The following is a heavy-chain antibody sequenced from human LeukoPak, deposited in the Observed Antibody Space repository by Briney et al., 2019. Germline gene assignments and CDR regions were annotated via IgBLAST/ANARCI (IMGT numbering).Heavy chain of an antibody. V-gene: IGHV3-30*04. CDR2: ISYDGSNK. J-gene: IGHJ3*02. CDR3: VKIPTADAFDI. CDR1: GFTFSSYA. Sequence: GGSLRLSCAASGFTFSSYAMHWVRQAPGKGLEWVAVISYDGSNKYYADSVKGRFTISRDNSKNTLYLQMNSLRAEDTAVYYCVKIPTADAFDIWGQGQWSPSLQ.